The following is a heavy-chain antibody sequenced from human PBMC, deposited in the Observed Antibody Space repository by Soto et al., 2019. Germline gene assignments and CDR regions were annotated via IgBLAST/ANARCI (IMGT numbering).Heavy chain of an antibody. CDR1: GGSISSYY. D-gene: IGHD3-3*01. CDR2: IYYSGST. CDR3: ARDQGDFWSGYYYPNWFDP. V-gene: IGHV4-59*01. Sequence: TVSGGSISSYYWSWIRQPPGKGLEWIGYIYYSGSTNYNPSLKSRVTISVDTSKNQFSLKLSSVTAADTAVYYCARDQGDFWSGYYYPNWFDPWGQGTLVTISS. J-gene: IGHJ5*02.